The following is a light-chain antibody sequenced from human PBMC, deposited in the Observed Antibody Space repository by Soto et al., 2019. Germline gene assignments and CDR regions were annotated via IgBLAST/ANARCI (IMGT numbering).Light chain of an antibody. CDR1: QIVSSSY. CDR3: QQYVSSPRT. CDR2: GAS. J-gene: IGKJ1*01. V-gene: IGKV3-20*01. Sequence: IVLTQSPGTLSLSPGDRATLSCRASQIVSSSYLAWYQQKPGQAPRLLMYGASNRATGIPDRFSGSGSGTDFTLTISGLEPEDFAVYYCQQYVSSPRTFGQGTKVEGK.